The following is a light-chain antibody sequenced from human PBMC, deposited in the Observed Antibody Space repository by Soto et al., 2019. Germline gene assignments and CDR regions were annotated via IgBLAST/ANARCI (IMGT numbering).Light chain of an antibody. V-gene: IGKV3-20*01. J-gene: IGKJ1*01. CDR2: GAS. CDR3: HQYGSSPWT. CDR1: QTVSSAR. Sequence: EIVLTQSTGTLSLSPGERATLSCRASQTVSSARLAWFQQKPGQAPRLLIYGASSRAPGIPDRFSGSGSETDFTLTITRLESEDFAVYSCHQYGSSPWTFGQGSKVDIK.